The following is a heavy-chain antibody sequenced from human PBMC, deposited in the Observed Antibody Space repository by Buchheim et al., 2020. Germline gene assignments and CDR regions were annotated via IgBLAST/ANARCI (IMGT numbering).Heavy chain of an antibody. CDR2: ISGSGGST. CDR3: AKDKTLGTNGHFLGLMNV. V-gene: IGHV3-23*01. Sequence: EVQLLESGGGLVQPGGSLRLSCAASGFTFSSYAMSWVRQAPGKGLEWVSAISGSGGSTYYADSVKGRFTISRDNSKNTLYLQMTSRRAKDTAVYYCAKDKTLGTNGHFLGLMNVWGKGTT. D-gene: IGHD2-8*01. CDR1: GFTFSSYA. J-gene: IGHJ6*03.